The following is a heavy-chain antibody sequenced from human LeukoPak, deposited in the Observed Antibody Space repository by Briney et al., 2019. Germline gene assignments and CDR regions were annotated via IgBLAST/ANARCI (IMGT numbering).Heavy chain of an antibody. CDR3: ARTKYTMIVGY. J-gene: IGHJ4*02. CDR1: GYSISSGYY. CDR2: IYHSGST. V-gene: IGHV4-38-2*02. D-gene: IGHD3-22*01. Sequence: SETLSLTCTVSGYSISSGYYWGWIRQPPGKGLEWIGSIYHSGSTYYNPSLKSRVTISVDTSKNQFSLKLSSVTAADTAVYYCARTKYTMIVGYWGQGTLVTVSS.